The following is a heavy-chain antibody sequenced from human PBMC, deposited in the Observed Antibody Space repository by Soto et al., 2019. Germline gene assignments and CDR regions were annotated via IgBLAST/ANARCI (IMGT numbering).Heavy chain of an antibody. V-gene: IGHV3-7*02. Sequence: EVQLVESGGGLVQPGGSLRLSCEAAGFTFSRRLMTWVRQGPGKGMEWVANIKQDENGKDYVDSVKGRFTISRDNAKNSLYLQMNSLIAEDTAVYYCATHDGPAAAGLVLDFWGQGTLVTVSS. J-gene: IGHJ4*02. CDR3: ATHDGPAAAGLVLDF. CDR1: GFTFSRRL. CDR2: IKQDENGK. D-gene: IGHD6-13*01.